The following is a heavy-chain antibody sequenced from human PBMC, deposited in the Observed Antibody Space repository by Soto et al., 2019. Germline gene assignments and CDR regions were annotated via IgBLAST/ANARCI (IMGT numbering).Heavy chain of an antibody. Sequence: EVHLVESGGGLVQPGRSLRLSCVASGFTFDDHAMHWVRQAPGKGLEWVSGITWNGGIRDYADSVKGRFTISRDNAQNSVYLQRDSLRIEDKAMYYCAKDSRGLRATGDAEYSHNWGQGTLVTVSS. V-gene: IGHV3-9*01. CDR1: GFTFDDHA. D-gene: IGHD2-21*02. CDR2: ITWNGGIR. J-gene: IGHJ1*01. CDR3: AKDSRGLRATGDAEYSHN.